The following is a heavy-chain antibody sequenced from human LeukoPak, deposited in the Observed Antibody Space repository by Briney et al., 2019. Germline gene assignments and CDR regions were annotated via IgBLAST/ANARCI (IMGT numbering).Heavy chain of an antibody. CDR2: IYYSGST. J-gene: IGHJ4*02. V-gene: IGHV4-59*01. CDR3: ARAEDTSVRGVPYIFDY. CDR1: GGSISSYY. Sequence: SETLSLTCTVSGGSISSYYWSWIRQPPGKGLEWIGYIYYSGSTNYNPSLKSRVTISVDTSKNQYSLRLSSVTAADTAVYYCARAEDTSVRGVPYIFDYWGQGTLVTVSS. D-gene: IGHD3-10*01.